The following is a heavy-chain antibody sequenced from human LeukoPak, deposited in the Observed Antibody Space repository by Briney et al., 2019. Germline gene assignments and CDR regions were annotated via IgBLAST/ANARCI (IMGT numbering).Heavy chain of an antibody. CDR2: IYTSGST. CDR1: GGSISSGSYY. J-gene: IGHJ3*02. V-gene: IGHV4-61*02. Sequence: SQTLSLTCTVSGGSISSGSYYWSWIRQPAGKGLEWIGRIYTSGSTNYNPSLKSRVTISVDTSKNQYSLELSSVTVADTAVYYCARASGSYLGNAFDIWGQGTMVTVSS. CDR3: ARASGSYLGNAFDI. D-gene: IGHD1-26*01.